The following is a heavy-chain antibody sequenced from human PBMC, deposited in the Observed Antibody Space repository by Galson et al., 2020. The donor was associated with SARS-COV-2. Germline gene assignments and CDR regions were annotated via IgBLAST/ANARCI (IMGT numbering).Heavy chain of an antibody. J-gene: IGHJ3*02. V-gene: IGHV3-30-3*01. CDR2: ISYDGSNK. Sequence: GGSLRLSCAASGFTFSSYAMHWVRQAPGQGLEWVAVISYDGSNKYYADSVKGRFTISRDNSKNTLYLQMNSLRAEDTAVYYCARTTSGSYFGAFDIWGQGTMVTVSS. CDR1: GFTFSSYA. CDR3: ARTTSGSYFGAFDI. D-gene: IGHD1-26*01.